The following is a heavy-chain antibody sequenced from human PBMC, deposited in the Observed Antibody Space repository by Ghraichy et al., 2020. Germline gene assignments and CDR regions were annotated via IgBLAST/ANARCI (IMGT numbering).Heavy chain of an antibody. Sequence: SETLSLTCTVSGGSVSSGSYYWSWIRPPPGKGLEWIGYHYYSGSTNYNPSLYSRVTISVDTSKNQFSLKLSSVTAADTAVYYCARQSGDCSGGSCKYYFAYWCQGTLVTVS. J-gene: IGHJ4*02. CDR3: ARQSGDCSGGSCKYYFAY. D-gene: IGHD2-15*01. CDR2: HYYSGST. V-gene: IGHV4-61*01. CDR1: GGSVSSGSYY.